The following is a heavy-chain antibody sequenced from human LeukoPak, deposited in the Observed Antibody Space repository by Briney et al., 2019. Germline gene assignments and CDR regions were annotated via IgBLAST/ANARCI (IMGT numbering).Heavy chain of an antibody. CDR1: GFTFSSYE. V-gene: IGHV3-48*03. Sequence: GGSLRLSCAASGFTFSSYEMNWVRQAPGKGLEWVSYISSSSSTIYYADSVKGRFTISRGNAKNSLYLQMNSLRAEDTAVYYCARGPMVRGVFIRRSKSGYFDYWGQGTLVTVSS. CDR3: ARGPMVRGVFIRRSKSGYFDY. CDR2: ISSSSSTI. J-gene: IGHJ4*02. D-gene: IGHD3-10*01.